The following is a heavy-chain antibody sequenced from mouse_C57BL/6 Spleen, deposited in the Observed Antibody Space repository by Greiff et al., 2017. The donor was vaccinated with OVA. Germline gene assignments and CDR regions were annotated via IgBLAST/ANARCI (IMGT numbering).Heavy chain of an antibody. Sequence: QVQLQQPGAELVKPGASVKMSCKASGYTFTSYWLTWVQQRPGQGLAWIGDIYPGSGSTNYNEKFKSKATLTVDTSSSTAYMQLSSLTSEDSAVYYCARKTLGYWYFDVWGTGTTVTVAS. V-gene: IGHV1-55*01. D-gene: IGHD4-1*01. CDR2: IYPGSGST. CDR3: ARKTLGYWYFDV. CDR1: GYTFTSYW. J-gene: IGHJ1*03.